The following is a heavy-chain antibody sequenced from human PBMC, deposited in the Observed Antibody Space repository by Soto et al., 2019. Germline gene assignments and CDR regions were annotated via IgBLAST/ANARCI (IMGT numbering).Heavy chain of an antibody. J-gene: IGHJ4*02. V-gene: IGHV1-18*01. CDR1: GYTFTHFY. CDR2: ISPHNFNT. D-gene: IGHD3-9*01. Sequence: QVQLVQSGAEVKKPGDSVKVSCSASGYTFTHFYITWVRQAPGQGLEWMGAISPHNFNTNFAQKFQGRVTLITDTSTSTAFMELWSLRSDDTAVYYCVRDEGGYEILTGYYKAHHFDYWGQGVLVTVSS. CDR3: VRDEGGYEILTGYYKAHHFDY.